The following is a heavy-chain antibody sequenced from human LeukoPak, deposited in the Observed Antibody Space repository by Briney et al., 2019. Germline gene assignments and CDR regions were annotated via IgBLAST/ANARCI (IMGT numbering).Heavy chain of an antibody. CDR1: GFTFSTYV. CDR3: AELGITMIGGV. Sequence: PGGSLRLSCAASGFTFSTYVMSWVRQAPGKGLAWVASVKSDGAGTHYADSVKGRFTISRDNAKNSLYLQMNSLRAEDTAVYYCAELGITMIGGVWGKGTTVTISS. V-gene: IGHV3-23*01. D-gene: IGHD3-10*02. J-gene: IGHJ6*04. CDR2: VKSDGAGT.